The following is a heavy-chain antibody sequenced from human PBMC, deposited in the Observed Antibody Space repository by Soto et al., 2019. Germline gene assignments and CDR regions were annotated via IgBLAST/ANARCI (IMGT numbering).Heavy chain of an antibody. Sequence: QVQLVESGGGVVQPGRSLRLSCAASGFTFSSYGMHWVRQAPGKGLEWVAVISYDGSNKYYADSVKGRFTISRDNSKNTLYLQMNSLRAEDTAVYYCAKLTTVTTYGDYFDYWGQGTLVTVSS. V-gene: IGHV3-30*18. CDR1: GFTFSSYG. CDR3: AKLTTVTTYGDYFDY. J-gene: IGHJ4*02. D-gene: IGHD4-17*01. CDR2: ISYDGSNK.